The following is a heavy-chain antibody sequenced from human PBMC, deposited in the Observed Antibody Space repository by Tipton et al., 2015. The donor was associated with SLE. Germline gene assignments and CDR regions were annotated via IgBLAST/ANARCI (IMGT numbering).Heavy chain of an antibody. Sequence: TLSLTCTVSGGSISSHYWSWFRQPPGKGLEWIGYIYYRGNTKYNPSLKSRVTISLDTSRTQFSLKLSSVTAADTAVYYCARDRGGLVDTGMIEYWGQGTLVTVSS. J-gene: IGHJ4*02. D-gene: IGHD5-18*01. CDR3: ARDRGGLVDTGMIEY. CDR2: IYYRGNT. V-gene: IGHV4-59*11. CDR1: GGSISSHY.